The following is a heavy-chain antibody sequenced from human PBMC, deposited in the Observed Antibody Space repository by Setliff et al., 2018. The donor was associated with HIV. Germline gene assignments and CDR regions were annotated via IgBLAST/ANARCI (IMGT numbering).Heavy chain of an antibody. J-gene: IGHJ4*02. Sequence: PSETLPLTCTVSGVSINSGDYFWSWIRQHPGKGLEWIGYISYRGTTYYNPSFKSRVTMSMDTSKNQVSLKLTSVTAADTAVHFCARLQKLDDIYYLDDWGQGTLVTVSS. CDR1: GVSINSGDYF. V-gene: IGHV4-31*03. D-gene: IGHD4-4*01. CDR3: ARLQKLDDIYYLDD. CDR2: ISYRGTT.